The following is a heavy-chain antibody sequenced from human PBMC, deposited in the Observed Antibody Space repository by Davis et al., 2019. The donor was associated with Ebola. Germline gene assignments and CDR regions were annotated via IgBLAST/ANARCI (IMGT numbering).Heavy chain of an antibody. D-gene: IGHD1-26*01. CDR1: GGPISSSSYY. Sequence: SETLSLTCTVSGGPISSSSYYWGWIRQPPGKGLEWIGSIYYSGSTYYNPSLKSRVTISVDTSKNQFSLKRSSVTAADTAVYYCARTKAVGAPFDFWGQGTQITVSS. J-gene: IGHJ4*02. CDR2: IYYSGST. V-gene: IGHV4-39*01. CDR3: ARTKAVGAPFDF.